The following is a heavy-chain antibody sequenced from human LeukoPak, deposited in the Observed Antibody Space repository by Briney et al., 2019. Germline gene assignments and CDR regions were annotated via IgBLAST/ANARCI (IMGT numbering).Heavy chain of an antibody. Sequence: SETLSLTCTVSGGSISSYYWSWIRQPPGRGLEWIGYIYYSGSTNYNPSLKSRVTISVDTSKNQFSLKLSSVTAADAAVYYCASGIAPALVDYWGQGTLVTVSS. J-gene: IGHJ4*02. D-gene: IGHD6-25*01. CDR1: GGSISSYY. V-gene: IGHV4-59*01. CDR2: IYYSGST. CDR3: ASGIAPALVDY.